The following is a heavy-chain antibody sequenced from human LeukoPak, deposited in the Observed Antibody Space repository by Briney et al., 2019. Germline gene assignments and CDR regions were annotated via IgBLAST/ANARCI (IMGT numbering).Heavy chain of an antibody. D-gene: IGHD2/OR15-2a*01. J-gene: IGHJ4*02. CDR2: INYNGRDK. CDR3: AKDSPTYYADS. Sequence: PGGSLRLSCAASGFTFSSFGMHWVRQAPGKGLEWVSFINYNGRDKYYTDSVKGRFTISRDSSKNTLSLQVNSLRAEDTAVYFCAKDSPTYYADSWGQGTLVTVSS. CDR1: GFTFSSFG. V-gene: IGHV3-30*02.